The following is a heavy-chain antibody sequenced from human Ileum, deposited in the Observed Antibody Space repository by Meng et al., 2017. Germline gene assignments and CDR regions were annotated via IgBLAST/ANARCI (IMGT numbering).Heavy chain of an antibody. D-gene: IGHD2/OR15-2a*01. Sequence: HLQLQESGSGLVTSSQTLSLTCTVSGGSISSSAYSWTWIRQPPGKGLEWIGYIYQVGSTNYNPSLKSRVTIFVDTSKNQFSLKLTSVTAADTAVYYCASSTSGPELNYWGQGTLGHRLL. CDR1: GGSISSSAYS. V-gene: IGHV4-30-2*01. CDR2: IYQVGST. J-gene: IGHJ4*02. CDR3: ASSTSGPELNY.